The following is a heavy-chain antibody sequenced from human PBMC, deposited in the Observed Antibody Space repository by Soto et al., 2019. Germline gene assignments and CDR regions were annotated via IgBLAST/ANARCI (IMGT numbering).Heavy chain of an antibody. V-gene: IGHV4-31*03. Sequence: SETLSLTCTVSGGSISSGGYYWSWIRQHPGKGLEWIGYIYYSGSTYYNPSLKSRVTISVDTSKNQFSLKLSSVTAADTAVYYCARVGGGRDGYNAFDIWGQGTMVTVSS. CDR3: ARVGGGRDGYNAFDI. J-gene: IGHJ3*02. CDR2: IYYSGST. D-gene: IGHD5-12*01. CDR1: GGSISSGGYY.